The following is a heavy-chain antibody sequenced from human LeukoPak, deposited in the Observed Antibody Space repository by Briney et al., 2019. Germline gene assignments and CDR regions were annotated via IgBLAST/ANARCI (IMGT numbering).Heavy chain of an antibody. CDR2: INHSGST. V-gene: IGHV4-34*01. D-gene: IGHD3-10*01. CDR1: GGSFSGYY. CDR3: ARGRITMVRGVCFDY. Sequence: SETLSLTCAVYGGSFSGYYWSWIRQPPGKGLEWIGEINHSGSTNYNPSLKSRVTISVDTSKNQFSLKLSSVTAADTAVYYCARGRITMVRGVCFDYWGQGTLVTVSS. J-gene: IGHJ4*02.